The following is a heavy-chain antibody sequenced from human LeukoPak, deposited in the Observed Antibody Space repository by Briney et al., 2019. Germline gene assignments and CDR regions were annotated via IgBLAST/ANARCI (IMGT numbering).Heavy chain of an antibody. D-gene: IGHD3-22*01. CDR3: ARSDYYRFDY. CDR2: ITSNSNRI. CDR1: GFTFTSYS. J-gene: IGHJ4*02. V-gene: IGHV3-48*04. Sequence: GGSLRLSCEASGFTFTSYSLNWVRQAPGKGLEWLLYITSNSNRIYYADSVKGRFTISRDNAKNSVYLQMSSLRAEDTAVYYCARSDYYRFDYWGQGTLLTVSS.